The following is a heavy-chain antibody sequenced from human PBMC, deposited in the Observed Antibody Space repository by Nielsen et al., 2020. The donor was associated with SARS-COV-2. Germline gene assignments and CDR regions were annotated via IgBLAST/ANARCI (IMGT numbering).Heavy chain of an antibody. CDR3: ARDRLEGAGGTRWFDP. CDR2: IYYSGST. CDR1: GGSISSYY. Sequence: SETLSLTCTVSGGSISSYYWSWIRQPPGKGLEWIGYIYYSGSTNYNPSLKSRVTISVDTSKNQFSLLLNSVTPEDTAMYYCARDRLEGAGGTRWFDPWGQGTVVTVSS. J-gene: IGHJ5*02. D-gene: IGHD6-13*01. V-gene: IGHV4-59*12.